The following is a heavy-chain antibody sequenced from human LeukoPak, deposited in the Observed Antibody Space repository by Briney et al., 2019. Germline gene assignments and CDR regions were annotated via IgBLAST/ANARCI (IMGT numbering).Heavy chain of an antibody. Sequence: SSETLSLTCTVSGGSISSSSYYWGWIRQPPGKGLEWIGSIYYSWSTYYNPSLKSRVTISVDTSKNQFSLKLSSVTAADTAVYYCARDQIGVGATVDYMEVWGKGTTVTVSS. D-gene: IGHD1-26*01. J-gene: IGHJ6*03. V-gene: IGHV4-39*07. CDR2: IYYSWST. CDR3: ARDQIGVGATVDYMEV. CDR1: GGSISSSSYY.